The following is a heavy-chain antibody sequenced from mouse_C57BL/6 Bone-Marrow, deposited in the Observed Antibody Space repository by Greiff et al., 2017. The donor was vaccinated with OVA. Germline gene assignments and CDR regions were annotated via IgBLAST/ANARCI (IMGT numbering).Heavy chain of an antibody. V-gene: IGHV1-69*01. Sequence: QVQLQQPGAELVMPGASVKLSCKASGYTFTSYWMHWVKQRPGQGLEWIGEIDPSDSYTNYNQKFKGKSTLTVDKSSSTAYMQLSSLTSEDSAVYYCARSSSGYGTWFAYWGQGTLVTVSA. CDR2: IDPSDSYT. CDR1: GYTFTSYW. J-gene: IGHJ3*01. D-gene: IGHD3-2*02. CDR3: ARSSSGYGTWFAY.